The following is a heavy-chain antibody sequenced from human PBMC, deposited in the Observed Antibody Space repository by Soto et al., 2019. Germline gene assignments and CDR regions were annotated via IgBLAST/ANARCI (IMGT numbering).Heavy chain of an antibody. D-gene: IGHD6-13*01. Sequence: PSETLSLTCTVSGGSISSGGYYWSWIRQHPGKGLEWIGYIYYSGSTYYNPSLKSRVTISVDTSKNQFSLKLSSVTAADTAVYYCARDLGKIAAADNYYYYYGMDVWGQGTTVTVSS. CDR2: IYYSGST. CDR3: ARDLGKIAAADNYYYYYGMDV. J-gene: IGHJ6*02. V-gene: IGHV4-61*08. CDR1: GGSISSGGYY.